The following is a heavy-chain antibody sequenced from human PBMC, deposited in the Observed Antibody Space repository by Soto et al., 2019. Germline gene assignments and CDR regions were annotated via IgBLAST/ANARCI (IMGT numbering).Heavy chain of an antibody. Sequence: PSETLSLTCSLYSGSLSGYCWSWIRQPPGKGLEWIGEISPSGTTNYSPSLKSRVSISVDTSKNQFSLNLTSLTAADTAVYYCARAPKVSGSAQTRPDFWGQGSLVT. CDR3: ARAPKVSGSAQTRPDF. CDR1: SGSLSGYC. V-gene: IGHV4-34*01. J-gene: IGHJ4*02. CDR2: ISPSGTT. D-gene: IGHD6-6*01.